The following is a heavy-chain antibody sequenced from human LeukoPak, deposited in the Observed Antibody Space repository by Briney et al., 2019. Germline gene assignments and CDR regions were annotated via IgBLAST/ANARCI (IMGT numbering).Heavy chain of an antibody. Sequence: ETPPPSPTVPGDALSSSSWSWIRQPPGKRLEWIGSLYGGGSMKYIPSLKSRATILGHMHENKFSLKRSSVTEAETAVYYCVKYGGGYWGQGTRVSVSS. D-gene: IGHD3-16*01. J-gene: IGHJ4*02. V-gene: IGHV4-59*03. CDR2: LYGGGSM. CDR1: GDALSSSS. CDR3: VKYGGGY.